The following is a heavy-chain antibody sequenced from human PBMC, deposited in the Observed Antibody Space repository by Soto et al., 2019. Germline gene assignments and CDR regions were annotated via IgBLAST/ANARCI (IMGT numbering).Heavy chain of an antibody. D-gene: IGHD2-21*01. Sequence: SETLSLTCTVSCGSISSSSYYWGWIRQPPGKGLEWIGSIYYSGSTYYNPSLKSRVTMSVDTSNNQFSLKLSSVTAADTAVYYCARHGHIRVADTGFDYWGQGALVTVSS. V-gene: IGHV4-39*01. CDR2: IYYSGST. CDR3: ARHGHIRVADTGFDY. J-gene: IGHJ4*02. CDR1: CGSISSSSYY.